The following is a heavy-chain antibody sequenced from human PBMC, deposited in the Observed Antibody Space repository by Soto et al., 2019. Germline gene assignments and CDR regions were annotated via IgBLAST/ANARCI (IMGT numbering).Heavy chain of an antibody. CDR3: ARRHLAVAVSPWFDP. CDR1: GLSITDSEMG. D-gene: IGHD6-19*01. V-gene: IGHV2-26*01. CDR2: IDSSGEK. Sequence: QVTLKESGPVLVKPTETLTLGCTVSGLSITDSEMGVSWIRQPPGQPLGWLAHIDSSGEKSYRTFLKSRLAISKDTSKSQIVLTMTNMDPADTATYYCARRHLAVAVSPWFDPWGQGIPVTVSS. J-gene: IGHJ5*02.